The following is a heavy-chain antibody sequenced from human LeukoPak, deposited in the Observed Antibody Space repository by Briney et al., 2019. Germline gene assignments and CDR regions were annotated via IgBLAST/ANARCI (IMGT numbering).Heavy chain of an antibody. D-gene: IGHD3-16*01. CDR1: GFTFSDSG. J-gene: IGHJ4*02. Sequence: GTSLRLSCTGSGFTFSDSGMHWVRQAPGKGLEWMAILSYDGSLKYYADSVKGRFTISRDNSKNTLYLQMNSLRVEDTAVYYCATSIERSTWGSHALDFWGQGTLVTVTS. CDR2: LSYDGSLK. CDR3: ATSIERSTWGSHALDF. V-gene: IGHV3-30*04.